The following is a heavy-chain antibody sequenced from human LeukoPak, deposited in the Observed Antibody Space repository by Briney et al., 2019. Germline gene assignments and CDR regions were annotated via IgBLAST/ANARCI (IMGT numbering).Heavy chain of an antibody. Sequence: ASVKVSCKASGYTFTGYYMHWVRQAPGQGLEWMGWINPNSGGTNYAQKFQGRVTITADKSTSTAYMELSSLRSEDTAVYYCARDPTYGSGSYFPFDYWGQGTLVTVSS. CDR2: INPNSGGT. J-gene: IGHJ4*02. V-gene: IGHV1-2*02. CDR1: GYTFTGYY. CDR3: ARDPTYGSGSYFPFDY. D-gene: IGHD3-10*01.